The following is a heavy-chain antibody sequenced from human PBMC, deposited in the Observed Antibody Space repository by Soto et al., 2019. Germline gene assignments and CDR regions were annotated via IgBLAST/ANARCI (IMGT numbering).Heavy chain of an antibody. J-gene: IGHJ6*02. CDR1: GGTFSSYA. Sequence: ASVKVSCKASGGTFSSYAISWVRQAPGQGLEWMGGIIPIFGTANYAQKFQGRVTITADESTSTAYMELSSLRSEDTAVYYCAGVLRYFDWSPSDYYYYGMDVWGQGTTVTVSS. V-gene: IGHV1-69*13. CDR3: AGVLRYFDWSPSDYYYYGMDV. D-gene: IGHD3-9*01. CDR2: IIPIFGTA.